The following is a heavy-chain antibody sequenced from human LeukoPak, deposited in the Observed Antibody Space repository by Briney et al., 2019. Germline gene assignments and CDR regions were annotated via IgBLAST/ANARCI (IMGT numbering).Heavy chain of an antibody. Sequence: AASVRVSCVASGGTFSIYASSWVRQAPGQGLEWMGGIIPMLGTANYAQKVQGRVTITTDECTSTAYMELSSLRSEDTAVYYCARLFRGYSYGYTGTFDYWGQGTLVTVSS. CDR3: ARLFRGYSYGYTGTFDY. CDR1: GGTFSIYA. J-gene: IGHJ4*02. CDR2: IIPMLGTA. D-gene: IGHD5-18*01. V-gene: IGHV1-69*05.